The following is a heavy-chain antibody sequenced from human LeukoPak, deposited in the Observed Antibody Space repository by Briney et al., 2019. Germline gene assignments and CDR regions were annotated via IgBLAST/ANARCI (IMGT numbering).Heavy chain of an antibody. CDR2: IYYSGST. D-gene: IGHD2-15*01. Sequence: SETLSLTCTVSGGSISSYYWSWIRQPPGKGLEWIGYIYYSGSTNYNPSLKSRVTISVDTSKNQFSLKLSSVTAADTAVYYCAREDTLCLTGSGGSCYSSQHAFDIWGQGTMVTVSS. V-gene: IGHV4-59*01. CDR1: GGSISSYY. CDR3: AREDTLCLTGSGGSCYSSQHAFDI. J-gene: IGHJ3*02.